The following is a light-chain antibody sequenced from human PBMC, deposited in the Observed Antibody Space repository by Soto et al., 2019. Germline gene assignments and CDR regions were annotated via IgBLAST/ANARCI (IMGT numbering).Light chain of an antibody. CDR3: QKYNSAPLT. V-gene: IGKV3-15*01. CDR1: QSVSSD. Sequence: EIVRTQCPATLSLSPGERATLSCRASQSVSSDLAWYHQKPGQAPRLLIYSASTRATGIPARFSGSGSGTEFTLTISSLQPEDAAAYYCQKYNSAPLTFGGGTKVDIK. J-gene: IGKJ4*01. CDR2: SAS.